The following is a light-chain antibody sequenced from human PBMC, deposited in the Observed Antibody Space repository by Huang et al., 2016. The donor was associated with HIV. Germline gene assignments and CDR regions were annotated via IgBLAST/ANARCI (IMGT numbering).Light chain of an antibody. J-gene: IGKJ3*01. CDR1: QVISTY. V-gene: IGKV1-9*01. CDR3: QQVNTYPFT. Sequence: IQLTQSPSSLSASVGDRVTITCRASQVISTYLAWYRQKPGKAPDLLSYLASSLYSGVPSRFSGSGSGTDFALTISSLQPEDFATYYCQQVNTYPFTFGPGTKVDIK. CDR2: LAS.